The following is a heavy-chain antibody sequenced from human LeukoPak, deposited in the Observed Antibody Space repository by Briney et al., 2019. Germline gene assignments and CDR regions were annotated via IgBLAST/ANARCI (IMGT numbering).Heavy chain of an antibody. D-gene: IGHD3-10*01. CDR1: GFTFSDYW. CDR3: ARSLWPADY. Sequence: GGSLRLSCAASGFTFSDYWMSWVRQAPGKGLEWVADIKQDGSDKKYVDFVKGRFTISRDNAKKSLYLQMDSLRAEDTAVYYCARSLWPADYWGQGTLVTVSS. CDR2: IKQDGSDK. J-gene: IGHJ4*02. V-gene: IGHV3-7*01.